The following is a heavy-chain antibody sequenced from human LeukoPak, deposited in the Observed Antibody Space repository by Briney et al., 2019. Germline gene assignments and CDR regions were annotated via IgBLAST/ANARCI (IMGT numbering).Heavy chain of an antibody. D-gene: IGHD2-15*01. CDR1: GFTFSSYW. J-gene: IGHJ5*02. V-gene: IGHV3-7*01. Sequence: GGSLRPSCAASGFTFSSYWMSWVRQAPGKGLEWVANIKQDGSEKYYVDSVKGRFTTSRDNSKNTLYLHMNSLRVDDTAVYYCANSSFQAWGQGTLVTVSS. CDR2: IKQDGSEK. CDR3: ANSSFQA.